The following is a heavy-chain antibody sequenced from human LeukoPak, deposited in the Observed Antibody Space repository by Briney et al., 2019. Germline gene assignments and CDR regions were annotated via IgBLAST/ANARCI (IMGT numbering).Heavy chain of an antibody. V-gene: IGHV1-3*01. CDR3: ARDRCGGSCYSVRPFDY. CDR2: INAGNGNT. CDR1: GYTFTSYA. Sequence: ASVKVSCKASGYTFTSYAMHWVRQAPGQRLEWMGWINAGNGNTKYSQKFQGRVTITRDTSASTAYMELSSLRSEDAAVYYCARDRCGGSCYSVRPFDYWGQGTLVTVSS. J-gene: IGHJ4*02. D-gene: IGHD2-15*01.